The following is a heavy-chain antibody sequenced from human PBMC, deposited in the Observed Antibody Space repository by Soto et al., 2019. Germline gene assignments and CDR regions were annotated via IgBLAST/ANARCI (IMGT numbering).Heavy chain of an antibody. J-gene: IGHJ5*02. V-gene: IGHV4-31*03. CDR3: ARSVFP. CDR2: IYYSGCT. CDR1: GGSISSGGYY. Sequence: QVQLQESGPGLVKPSQTLSLTCTVSGGSISSGGYYWSWIRQHPGKGLEWIGHIYYSGCTYYNPALXSRXTTSIDTSKNQFSLKLTSVTAADTAVYYCARSVFPWGQGTLVTVSS.